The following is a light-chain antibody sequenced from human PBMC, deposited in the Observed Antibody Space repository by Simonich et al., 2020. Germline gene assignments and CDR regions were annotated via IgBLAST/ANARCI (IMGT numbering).Light chain of an antibody. CDR1: SSDVGGYNY. CDR2: DVI. CDR3: SSYTSSTHVV. J-gene: IGLJ2*01. V-gene: IGLV2-14*03. Sequence: QSALTQPASVSGSPGQSITISCTGTSSDVGGYNYVSWYQQHSGKAPKLMIYDVITRPSGVSNRFSGSKSGNTASLTISGLQAEDEADYYCSSYTSSTHVVFGGGTKLTVL.